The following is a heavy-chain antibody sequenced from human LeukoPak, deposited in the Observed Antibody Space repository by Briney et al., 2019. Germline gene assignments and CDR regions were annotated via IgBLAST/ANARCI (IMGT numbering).Heavy chain of an antibody. CDR2: ISGSGGST. CDR1: GFTFSNYA. Sequence: PGGSLRLSCAASGFTFSNYAMSWVRQAPGKGLEWVSAISGSGGSTYYADSVKGRFTISRDNSKNTLYVEMNSLRVEDTAVYSCAKDGRYFDWGAPDYWGQGTLVTVSS. V-gene: IGHV3-23*01. J-gene: IGHJ4*02. CDR3: AKDGRYFDWGAPDY. D-gene: IGHD3-9*01.